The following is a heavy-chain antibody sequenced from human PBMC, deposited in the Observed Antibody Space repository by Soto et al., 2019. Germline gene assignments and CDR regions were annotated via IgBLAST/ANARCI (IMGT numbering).Heavy chain of an antibody. D-gene: IGHD3-9*01. CDR1: GGAFSSYA. CDR3: ARGNKLRDFDWPLGY. V-gene: IGHV1-69*06. J-gene: IGHJ4*02. Sequence: SVKVYWKAPGGAFSSYAISWVRQAPGQGLEWMGGIIPIFGTANYAQKFQGRVTITADKSTSTAYMELSSLRSEDTAVYYCARGNKLRDFDWPLGYWGQRTLVTVSS. CDR2: IIPIFGTA.